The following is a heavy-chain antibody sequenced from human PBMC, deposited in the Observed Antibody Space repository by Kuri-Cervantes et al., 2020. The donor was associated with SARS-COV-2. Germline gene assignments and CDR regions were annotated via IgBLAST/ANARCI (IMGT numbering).Heavy chain of an antibody. Sequence: GGSLRLSCAASGFTFSSYAMSWVRQAPGKGLEWVSAISGSGGSTYYADSVKGRFTISRDNSKNTLYLQMNSLRAEDTAVYYCAKDPVYCSAGSCFSYYFHYWGQGTRVTVSS. J-gene: IGHJ4*02. CDR3: AKDPVYCSAGSCFSYYFHY. CDR1: GFTFSSYA. V-gene: IGHV3-23*01. CDR2: ISGSGGST. D-gene: IGHD2-15*01.